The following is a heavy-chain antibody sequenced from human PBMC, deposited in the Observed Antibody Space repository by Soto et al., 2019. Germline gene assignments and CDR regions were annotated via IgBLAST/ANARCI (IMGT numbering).Heavy chain of an antibody. J-gene: IGHJ4*02. Sequence: GGSLRLSCAASGFTFSTCGMHWVRQVTGKGLEWVSSIGIADDTSYAGSVKGRFTVSRENAKNSLYLQMNNLRAGETAVYYCARSQVAGTFDYWGQGTLVTVSS. V-gene: IGHV3-13*01. CDR1: GFTFSTCG. CDR3: ARSQVAGTFDY. CDR2: IGIADDT. D-gene: IGHD6-19*01.